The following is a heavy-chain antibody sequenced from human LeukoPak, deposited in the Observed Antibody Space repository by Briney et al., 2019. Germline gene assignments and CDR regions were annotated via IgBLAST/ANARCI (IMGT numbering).Heavy chain of an antibody. CDR2: ISSSGSTI. Sequence: GGSLRLSCAASGFTFSSYWMNWVRQAPGKGLEWVSYISSSGSTIYYADSVKGRFTISRDNAKNSLYLQMNSLRAEDTAVYYCASRAIAAAGSPPGYFDYWGQGTLVTVSS. CDR1: GFTFSSYW. V-gene: IGHV3-48*04. D-gene: IGHD6-13*01. CDR3: ASRAIAAAGSPPGYFDY. J-gene: IGHJ4*02.